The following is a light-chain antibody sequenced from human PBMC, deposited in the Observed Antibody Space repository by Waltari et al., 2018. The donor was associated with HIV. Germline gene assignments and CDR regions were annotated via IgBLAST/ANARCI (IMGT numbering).Light chain of an antibody. J-gene: IGLJ3*02. CDR2: DVD. Sequence: AVTQPASVSGLPGQSTTISCTGGDSDFGLYNFVSWYQQHSGKPPRLILYDVDSRASGVSDRFSGSMSGNTASLIISGLRAEDEAHYYCASFTGDSTVMFGGGTEVTVL. CDR1: DSDFGLYNF. CDR3: ASFTGDSTVM. V-gene: IGLV2-14*03.